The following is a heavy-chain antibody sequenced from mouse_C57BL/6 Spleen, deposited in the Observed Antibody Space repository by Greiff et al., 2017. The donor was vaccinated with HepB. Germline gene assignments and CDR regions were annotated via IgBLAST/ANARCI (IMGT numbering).Heavy chain of an antibody. CDR2: INPSNGGT. D-gene: IGHD4-1*01. V-gene: IGHV1-53*01. J-gene: IGHJ1*03. Sequence: QVHVKQPGTELVKPGASVKLSCKASGYTFTSYWMHWVKQRPGQGLEWIGNINPSNGGTNYNEKFKSKATLTVDKSSSTAYMQLSSLTSEDSAVYYCARSLTGTGYFDVWGTGTTVTVSS. CDR1: GYTFTSYW. CDR3: ARSLTGTGYFDV.